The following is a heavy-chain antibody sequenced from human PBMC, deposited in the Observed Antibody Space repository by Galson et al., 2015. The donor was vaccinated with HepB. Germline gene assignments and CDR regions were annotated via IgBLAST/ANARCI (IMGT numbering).Heavy chain of an antibody. Sequence: SLRLSCAASGFTFDDYAMHWVRQAPGKGLEWVSGISWTSGSIGYADSVKGRFTISRDNAKNSLYLQMNSLRAEDTALYYCAKEYCSSTSCYLLRYYYGMDVWGQGTTVTVSS. CDR1: GFTFDDYA. J-gene: IGHJ6*02. CDR2: ISWTSGSI. D-gene: IGHD2-2*01. CDR3: AKEYCSSTSCYLLRYYYGMDV. V-gene: IGHV3-9*01.